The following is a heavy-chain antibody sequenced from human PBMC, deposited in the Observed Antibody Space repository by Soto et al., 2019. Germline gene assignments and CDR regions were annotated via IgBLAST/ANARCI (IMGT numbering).Heavy chain of an antibody. V-gene: IGHV3-23*01. CDR1: GSNVGSYA. CDR3: AKDRKRDGYDY. CDR2: ISGSGGSN. Sequence: GGSLSPSSAASGSNVGSYAMSWGRQATGKGLGWVSAISGSGGSNSSADSVKGRFTISRDNPKNTLHLQMNSLRAEDTAVYYCAKDRKRDGYDYWGQGTLVGVSS. D-gene: IGHD5-12*01. J-gene: IGHJ4*02.